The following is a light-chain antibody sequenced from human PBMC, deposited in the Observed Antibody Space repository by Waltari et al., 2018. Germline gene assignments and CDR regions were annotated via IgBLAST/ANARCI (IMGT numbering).Light chain of an antibody. Sequence: QSALTQPASVSGSPGQSTTISCTGTSSDVGSSNLVSWYLQHPGKAPKLIIYEVSKWPSGVSNRFSGSKSGNTASLTISGLQAEDEADYYCYSYAGGSVFGTGTKVTVL. J-gene: IGLJ1*01. CDR1: SSDVGSSNL. CDR3: YSYAGGSV. V-gene: IGLV2-23*02. CDR2: EVS.